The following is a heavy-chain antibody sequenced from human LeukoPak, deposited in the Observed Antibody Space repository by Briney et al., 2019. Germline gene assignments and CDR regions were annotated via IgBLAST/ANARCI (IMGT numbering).Heavy chain of an antibody. Sequence: ASVKVSCKASGYTFSDYYIHWVRQAPGQGLEWMGWINPNSGGTDYAQKFQGRVTMTTDTSTTTAYIELRSLRSDDTAVYYCARDIYYYDRSDYAYVHYFDYWGQGTLVTVSS. CDR3: ARDIYYYDRSDYAYVHYFDY. V-gene: IGHV1-2*02. D-gene: IGHD3-22*01. J-gene: IGHJ4*02. CDR2: INPNSGGT. CDR1: GYTFSDYY.